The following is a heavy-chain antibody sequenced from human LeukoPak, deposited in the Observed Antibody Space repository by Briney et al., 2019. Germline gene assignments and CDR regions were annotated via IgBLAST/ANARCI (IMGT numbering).Heavy chain of an antibody. J-gene: IGHJ4*02. CDR1: GFTFDDYA. D-gene: IGHD5-12*01. Sequence: PGRSLRLSCAASGFTFDDYAMHWVRQAPGKGLEWVSGISWNSGSIGYADSVKGRFTISRDNAKNSLYLQMNSLRAEDTAVYYCARSSMVATNWFDYWGQGTLVTVSS. V-gene: IGHV3-9*01. CDR2: ISWNSGSI. CDR3: ARSSMVATNWFDY.